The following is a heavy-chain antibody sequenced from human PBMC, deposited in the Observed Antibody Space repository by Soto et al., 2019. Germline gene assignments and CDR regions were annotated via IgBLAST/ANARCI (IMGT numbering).Heavy chain of an antibody. CDR1: GGTFSSYA. CDR3: ARDQSNSKPSRNNWFDP. CDR2: IIPIFGTA. D-gene: IGHD4-4*01. Sequence: QVQLVQSGAEVKKPGSSVKVSCKASGGTFSSYAISWVRQAPGQGLEWMGGIIPIFGTANYAQKFQGRVTSTADESTSTAYMELSSLGSEDTAVYYCARDQSNSKPSRNNWFDPWGQGTLVTVSS. V-gene: IGHV1-69*01. J-gene: IGHJ5*02.